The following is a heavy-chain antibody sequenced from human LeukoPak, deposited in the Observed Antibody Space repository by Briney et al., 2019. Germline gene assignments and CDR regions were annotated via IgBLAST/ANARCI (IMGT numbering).Heavy chain of an antibody. V-gene: IGHV3-66*01. J-gene: IGHJ4*02. CDR1: EFIVSINY. CDR2: IYSRGDT. D-gene: IGHD3-22*01. CDR3: ASKDPYDSRAYLLDY. Sequence: TGGSLRLSCAVSEFIVSINYMTWVRQAPGKGLEWVSLIYSRGDTKYADSVKGRFTISRDTSKNTLYLQMNSLRAEDTAVYYCASKDPYDSRAYLLDYWGQGTLVTVSS.